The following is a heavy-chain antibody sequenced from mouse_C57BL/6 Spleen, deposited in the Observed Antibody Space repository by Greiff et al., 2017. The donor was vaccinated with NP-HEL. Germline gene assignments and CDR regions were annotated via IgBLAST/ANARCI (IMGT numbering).Heavy chain of an antibody. D-gene: IGHD3-1*01. CDR3: ARRADLLDY. Sequence: VQLVESGAELVRPGTSVKVSCKASGYAFTNYLIEWVKQRPGQGLEWIGVINPGSGGTNYNEKFKGKATLTADKSSSTAYMQLSSLTSEDSAVYFCARRADLLDYWGQGTTLTVSS. V-gene: IGHV1-54*01. CDR2: INPGSGGT. CDR1: GYAFTNYL. J-gene: IGHJ2*01.